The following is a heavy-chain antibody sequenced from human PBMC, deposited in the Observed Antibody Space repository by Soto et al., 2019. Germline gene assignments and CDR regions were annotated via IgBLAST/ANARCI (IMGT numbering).Heavy chain of an antibody. D-gene: IGHD2-2*01. CDR3: AKIYCTGTSCALHYYYMDV. CDR1: GFTFSDHY. J-gene: IGHJ6*03. Sequence: EVQLVGSGGGLVQPGGSLRLSCAASGFTFSDHYMDWVRQAPGEGLAWVGRARNKANGYTTEYAASVKGRFTISRDDSKNSLYLQMNSLKTEDTAVYYCAKIYCTGTSCALHYYYMDVWGKGTTVTVSS. V-gene: IGHV3-72*01. CDR2: ARNKANGYTT.